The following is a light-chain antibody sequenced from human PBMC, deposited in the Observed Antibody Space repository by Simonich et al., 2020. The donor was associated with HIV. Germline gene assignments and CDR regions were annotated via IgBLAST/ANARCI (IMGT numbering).Light chain of an antibody. CDR1: QGISNS. Sequence: IQMTQSPSSLSASVGDRVTITCRASQGISNSLAWYQQKPGKAPKLLLYAASRLESGVPSRFSGSGSGTYYTLTISSLQPEDFATYYCQQYDSTPLWAFGQGTKVEIK. CDR3: QQYDSTPLWA. J-gene: IGKJ1*01. V-gene: IGKV1-NL1*01. CDR2: AAS.